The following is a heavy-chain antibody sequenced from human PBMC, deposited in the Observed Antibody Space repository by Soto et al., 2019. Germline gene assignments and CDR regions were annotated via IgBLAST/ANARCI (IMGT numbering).Heavy chain of an antibody. V-gene: IGHV5-10-1*01. Sequence: PGESLKISCKGSGYSFANYWISWVRQMPGKGLEWMGRIDPGDSSTNYSPSFQGHVTISGDKSTATAYLQWSSLKASDTATFYCSRVTWRSAIVDALDVWGPGTTVTVFS. CDR2: IDPGDSST. J-gene: IGHJ6*02. CDR1: GYSFANYW. CDR3: SRVTWRSAIVDALDV. D-gene: IGHD2-15*01.